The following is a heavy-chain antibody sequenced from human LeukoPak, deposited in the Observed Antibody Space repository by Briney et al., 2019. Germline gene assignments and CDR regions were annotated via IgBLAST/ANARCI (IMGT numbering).Heavy chain of an antibody. CDR3: AKGHSDYGTGFDL. J-gene: IGHJ4*02. V-gene: IGHV3-23*01. CDR2: VSGTGAFT. CDR1: GFTFTNYA. D-gene: IGHD4-17*01. Sequence: GGSLRLSCAASGFTFTNYAMSWVRQAPGKGLESVSVVSGTGAFTYYADSVKGRFTISRDNSKNTLYLQMNSLRAEDTTIYYCAKGHSDYGTGFDLWGRGTLVTVSS.